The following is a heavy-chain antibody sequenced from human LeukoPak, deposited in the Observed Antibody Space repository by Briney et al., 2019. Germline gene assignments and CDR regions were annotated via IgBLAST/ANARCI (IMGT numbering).Heavy chain of an antibody. J-gene: IGHJ5*02. CDR3: AKEPEWLRTPGGHGSKISQPTTS. CDR1: GFTFDDYA. CDR2: ISWNSGSI. Sequence: PGGSLRLSCAASGFTFDDYAMHWVRQAPGKGLEWVSGISWNSGSIGYADSVKGRFTISRDNAKNSLYLQMNGLRAEDTALYYCAKEPEWLRTPGGHGSKISQPTTSWGQGTLVTVSS. V-gene: IGHV3-9*01. D-gene: IGHD5-12*01.